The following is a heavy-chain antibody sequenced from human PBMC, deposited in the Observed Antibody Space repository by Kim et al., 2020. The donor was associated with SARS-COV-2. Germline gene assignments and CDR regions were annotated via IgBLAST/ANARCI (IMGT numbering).Heavy chain of an antibody. CDR3: ARDPLKNPVTLGYYYYYGIDV. V-gene: IGHV4-31*03. Sequence: SETLSLTCTVSGGSISSGGYYWSWIRQPPGKGLEWIGYIYYSGSTYYNPSLKSRVTISVDTSKNQFSLKLSSVTAADTAVYYCARDPLKNPVTLGYYYYYGIDVWGEGTTVTVSS. J-gene: IGHJ6*04. CDR2: IYYSGST. CDR1: GGSISSGGYY.